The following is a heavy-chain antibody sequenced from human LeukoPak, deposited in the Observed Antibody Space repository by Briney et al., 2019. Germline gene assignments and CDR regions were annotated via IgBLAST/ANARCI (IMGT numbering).Heavy chain of an antibody. V-gene: IGHV3-74*01. CDR1: GITFNNYW. J-gene: IGHJ4*02. Sequence: GGFLRLSCEASGITFNNYWLHWVRQAPGKGLVWVSRVYTDGSGTIYADSVKGRFTVSRDNAKNTLYLQMISLRAEDTAVYYCARGGYSSGLDYWGQGILVTVSS. CDR3: ARGGYSSGLDY. D-gene: IGHD6-19*01. CDR2: VYTDGSGT.